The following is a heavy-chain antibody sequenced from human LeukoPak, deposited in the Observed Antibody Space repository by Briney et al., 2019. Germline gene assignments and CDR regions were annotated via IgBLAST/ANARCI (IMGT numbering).Heavy chain of an antibody. CDR1: GGSISSYY. CDR3: ARGAEWLLNYYFDY. V-gene: IGHV4-59*12. D-gene: IGHD3-3*01. Sequence: PSETLSLTCTVSGGSISSYYWSWIRQPPGKGLEWIGSIYYSGSTYYNPSLKSRVTISVDTSKNQFSLKLSSVTAADTAVYYCARGAEWLLNYYFDYWGQGTLVTVSS. J-gene: IGHJ4*02. CDR2: IYYSGST.